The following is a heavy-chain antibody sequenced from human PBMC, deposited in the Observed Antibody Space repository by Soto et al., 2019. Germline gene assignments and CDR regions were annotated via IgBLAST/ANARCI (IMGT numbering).Heavy chain of an antibody. D-gene: IGHD3-3*01. CDR1: GGSFSGYY. CDR3: ARGRDYDFWSGYYTEFDY. J-gene: IGHJ4*02. CDR2: INHSGST. V-gene: IGHV4-34*01. Sequence: SETLSLTCAVYGGSFSGYYWSWIRQPPGKGLEWIGEINHSGSTNYNPSLKSRVTISVDTSKSQFSLKLSSVTAADTAVYYCARGRDYDFWSGYYTEFDYWGQGTLVTVSS.